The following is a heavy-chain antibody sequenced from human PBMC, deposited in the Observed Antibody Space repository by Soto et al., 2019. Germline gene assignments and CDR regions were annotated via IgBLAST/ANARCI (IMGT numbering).Heavy chain of an antibody. J-gene: IGHJ6*02. V-gene: IGHV4-30-2*01. Sequence: PSETLSLTCAVSGGSISSGGYSWSWIRQPPGKGLEWIGYIYHSGSTYYNPSLKSRVTISVDRSKNQFSLKLSSVTAADTAVYYCARANSSRGVEVMDVWGQGTTVTVSS. CDR1: GGSISSGGYS. D-gene: IGHD6-13*01. CDR3: ARANSSRGVEVMDV. CDR2: IYHSGST.